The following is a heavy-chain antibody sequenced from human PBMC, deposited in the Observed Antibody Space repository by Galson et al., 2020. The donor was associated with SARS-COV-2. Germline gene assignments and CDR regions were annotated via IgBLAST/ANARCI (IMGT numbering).Heavy chain of an antibody. J-gene: IGHJ5*01. Sequence: QWNAELCTSETLSLTCAVYGGLFSDHYWSWIRQPPGKGLEWIGEINHSGSTNYNPSLKSRVTMSVDTSKNQFSLNVSSVTAADTAVYYCARGLWRYCSGTSCQSRKNWFDPWGRGTMVNVSS. D-gene: IGHD2-2*01. CDR2: INHSGST. CDR1: GGLFSDHY. V-gene: IGHV4-34*01. CDR3: ARGLWRYCSGTSCQSRKNWFDP.